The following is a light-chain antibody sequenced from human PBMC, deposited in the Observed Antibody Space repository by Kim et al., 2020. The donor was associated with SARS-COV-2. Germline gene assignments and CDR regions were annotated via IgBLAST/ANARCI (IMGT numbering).Light chain of an antibody. CDR1: TSDVGDWNY. CDR2: DVT. J-gene: IGLJ2*01. CDR3: TSYTTSTTLVL. Sequence: STTISCTGSTSDVGDWNYVSWYQQHPGKAPKLMIYDVTSRPSGVSNRFSGSKSGNTASLTISGLQAEDEADYYCTSYTTSTTLVLFGGGTQLTVL. V-gene: IGLV2-14*03.